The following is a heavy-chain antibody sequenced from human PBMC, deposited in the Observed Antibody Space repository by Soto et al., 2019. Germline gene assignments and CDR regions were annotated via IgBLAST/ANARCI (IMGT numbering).Heavy chain of an antibody. J-gene: IGHJ4*02. D-gene: IGHD2-2*01. CDR3: AKDKGGRYCSRTSCLYSFDY. V-gene: IGHV3-23*01. CDR1: GFTFSTYA. Sequence: GGSLRLSCTASGFTFSTYAMSWVRQAPGKGLEWVSTISDSGGTYYADSVKGRFTISRDNSKNTLYLEMNSLRAEDTAVYYCAKDKGGRYCSRTSCLYSFDYWGQGTLVTVSS. CDR2: ISDSGGT.